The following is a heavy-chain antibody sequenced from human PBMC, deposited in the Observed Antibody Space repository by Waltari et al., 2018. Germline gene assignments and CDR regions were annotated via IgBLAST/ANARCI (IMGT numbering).Heavy chain of an antibody. CDR1: GFTFSSYG. CDR2: ISSSSSYI. CDR3: ARGVDFWSGYGVYYYGMDV. Sequence: EVQLVESGGGLVKPGGSLRLSCAASGFTFSSYGMNWVRQAPGKGLEWVSSISSSSSYIYYADSVKGRFTSSRDNAKNSLYLQMNSLRAEDTAVYYCARGVDFWSGYGVYYYGMDVWGQGTTVTVSS. J-gene: IGHJ6*02. V-gene: IGHV3-21*01. D-gene: IGHD3-3*01.